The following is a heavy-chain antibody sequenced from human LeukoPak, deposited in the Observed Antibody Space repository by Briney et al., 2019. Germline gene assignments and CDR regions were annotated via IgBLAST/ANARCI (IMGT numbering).Heavy chain of an antibody. Sequence: GASVKVSCKASGYTFTSYGISWVRQAPGQGLEWMGRINPNSGGTNYAQKFQGRVTMTWDTSISTVYMELNRLRSDDTAVYYCARGDSSGYYYVVSVLVDNWGQGTLVTVSS. V-gene: IGHV1-2*06. CDR2: INPNSGGT. J-gene: IGHJ4*02. D-gene: IGHD3-22*01. CDR3: ARGDSSGYYYVVSVLVDN. CDR1: GYTFTSYG.